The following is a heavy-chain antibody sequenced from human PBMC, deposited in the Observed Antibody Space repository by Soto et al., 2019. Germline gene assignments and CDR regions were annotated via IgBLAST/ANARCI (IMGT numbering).Heavy chain of an antibody. J-gene: IGHJ4*02. V-gene: IGHV3-33*01. D-gene: IGHD4-17*01. CDR1: GFTFSSYG. CDR3: ARAYGDYDAGY. Sequence: QVQLVESGGGVVQPGRSLRLSCAASGFTFSSYGMHWVRQAPGKGLEWVAVIWFDGSSKYYADSVKGRFTISRDNSKNTLYLQMNSLRAEDTAVYYCARAYGDYDAGYWGQGTLVTVPS. CDR2: IWFDGSSK.